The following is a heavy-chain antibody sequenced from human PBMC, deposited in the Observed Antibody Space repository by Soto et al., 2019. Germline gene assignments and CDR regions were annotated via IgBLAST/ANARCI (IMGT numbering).Heavy chain of an antibody. V-gene: IGHV2-5*02. CDR3: AHRTTTVTWWFDP. Sequence: QITLKESGPTLVKPTQPLTLTCTFSGFSLTTRGVGVGWIRQPPGKALEWLALSYWDDEKRYMPSLKSSLTITKDTSKNQVVLTRTTMDPADTATYFCAHRTTTVTWWFDPWGQGTLVTVSS. CDR2: SYWDDEK. J-gene: IGHJ5*02. D-gene: IGHD4-17*01. CDR1: GFSLTTRGVG.